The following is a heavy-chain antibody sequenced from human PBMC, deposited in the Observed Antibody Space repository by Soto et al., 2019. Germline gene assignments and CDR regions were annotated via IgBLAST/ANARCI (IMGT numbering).Heavy chain of an antibody. CDR2: IDPGDSDT. D-gene: IGHD2-2*01. J-gene: IGHJ6*02. CDR3: ARLPTPDIVVRGNGMDV. CDR1: GYSFTSYW. Sequence: PGESLKISCKASGYSFTSYWIGWVRHMPGKGLEWMWIIDPGDSDTRYSPSYQGQVTISADKSISTAYLQCSSLKASDTAMYYCARLPTPDIVVRGNGMDVWGQGTTVTSP. V-gene: IGHV5-51*01.